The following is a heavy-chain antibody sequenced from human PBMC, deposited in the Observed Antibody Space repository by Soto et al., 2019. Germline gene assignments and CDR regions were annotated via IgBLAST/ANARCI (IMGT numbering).Heavy chain of an antibody. CDR2: IYYSGST. V-gene: IGHV4-31*03. Sequence: QVQLQESGRGLVKPSQTLSLTCTVSGGSISSGGYYWSWIRQHPGKGLEWIGYIYYSGSTYYNPSLKSRVTILVDTSKNQFSLKLSSVTAADTAVYYCARSGYSYGPNPLLYWGQGTLVTVSS. J-gene: IGHJ4*02. CDR1: GGSISSGGYY. D-gene: IGHD5-18*01. CDR3: ARSGYSYGPNPLLY.